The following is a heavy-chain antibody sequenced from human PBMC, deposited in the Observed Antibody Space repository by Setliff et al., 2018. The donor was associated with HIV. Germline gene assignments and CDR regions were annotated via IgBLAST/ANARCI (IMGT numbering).Heavy chain of an antibody. CDR2: IIPIFGTA. D-gene: IGHD4-17*01. CDR1: GYMFIAYG. V-gene: IGHV1-69*05. Sequence: SVKVSCKTSGYMFIAYGMSWVRRAPGQGLEWMGGIIPIFGTANYAQKFQGRVTITTDTSTNTAYMELRSLRSDDTAVYYCTIDYGDYEGWFDPWGQGTLVTVSS. CDR3: TIDYGDYEGWFDP. J-gene: IGHJ5*02.